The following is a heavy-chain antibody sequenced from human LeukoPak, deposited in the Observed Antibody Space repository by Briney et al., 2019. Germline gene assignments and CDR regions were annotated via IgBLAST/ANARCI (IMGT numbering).Heavy chain of an antibody. CDR3: ARARVTPWYFDL. J-gene: IGHJ2*01. D-gene: IGHD4-23*01. CDR1: GGSISSYY. V-gene: IGHV4-59*01. CDR2: IYYSGST. Sequence: PSETLPLTCTVSGGSISSYYWSWIRQPPGKGLEWIGYIYYSGSTNYNPSLKSQVTISVDTSKNQFSLKLSSVTAADTAVYYCARARVTPWYFDLWGRGTLVTVSS.